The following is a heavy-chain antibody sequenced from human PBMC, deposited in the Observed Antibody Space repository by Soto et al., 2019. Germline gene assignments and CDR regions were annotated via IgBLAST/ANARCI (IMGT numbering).Heavy chain of an antibody. V-gene: IGHV3-23*01. CDR3: ARVTGYSSSWYNPFDY. J-gene: IGHJ4*02. CDR2: ISGSGGST. CDR1: GFTFSSYA. D-gene: IGHD6-13*01. Sequence: GGSLRLSCAASGFTFSSYAMSWVRQAPGKGLEWVSAISGSGGSTYYADSVKGRFTISRDNSKNTLYLQMNSLRAEDTAVYYCARVTGYSSSWYNPFDYWGQGTLVTVAS.